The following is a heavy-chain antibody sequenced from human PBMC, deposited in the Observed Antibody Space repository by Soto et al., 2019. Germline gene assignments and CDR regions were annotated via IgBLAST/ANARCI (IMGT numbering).Heavy chain of an antibody. CDR2: INPNSGGT. V-gene: IGHV1-2*02. D-gene: IGHD3-22*01. J-gene: IGHJ5*02. CDR3: ARGDDSSGYYSVRVRWWFDP. Sequence: QVQLVQSGAEVKKPGASVKVSCKASGYTFTGYYMHWVRQAPGQGLEWMGWINPNSGGTNYAQKFQGRVTMTRETSISPAYMELSRLRSDDTAVYYCARGDDSSGYYSVRVRWWFDPWGQGTLVTVSS. CDR1: GYTFTGYY.